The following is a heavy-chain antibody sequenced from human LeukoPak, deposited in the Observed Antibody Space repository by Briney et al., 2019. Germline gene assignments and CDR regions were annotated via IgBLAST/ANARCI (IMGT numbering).Heavy chain of an antibody. J-gene: IGHJ2*01. Sequence: GASVKVSCKASGYTFTSYGISWVRQAPGQGLEWMGRIIPILGIANYAQKFQGRVTITADKSTSTAYMELSSLRSEDTAVYYCARDDYYDSSPYVYFDLWGRGTLVTVSS. CDR1: GYTFTSYG. V-gene: IGHV1-69*04. CDR3: ARDDYYDSSPYVYFDL. CDR2: IIPILGIA. D-gene: IGHD3-22*01.